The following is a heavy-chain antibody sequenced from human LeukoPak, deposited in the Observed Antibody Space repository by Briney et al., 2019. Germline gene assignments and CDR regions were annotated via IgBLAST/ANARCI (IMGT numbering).Heavy chain of an antibody. CDR1: GFIFDDYA. CDR2: ISWNSASI. V-gene: IGHV3-9*01. D-gene: IGHD6-19*01. CDR3: ARDEWAGTVAY. J-gene: IGHJ4*02. Sequence: QPGRSLRLSCAASGFIFDDYAMHWVRQAPGKGLGWVSGISWNSASIGYADSVKGRFTISRDNAKNSLFLQMDSLRAEDTAVYYCARDEWAGTVAYWGQGTLVTVSS.